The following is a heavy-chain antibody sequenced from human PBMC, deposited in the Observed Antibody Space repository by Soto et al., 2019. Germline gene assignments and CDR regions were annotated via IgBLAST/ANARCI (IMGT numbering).Heavy chain of an antibody. CDR2: INPNGGVT. CDR3: ARESGGATATLDYYYFYMDV. V-gene: IGHV1-2*04. J-gene: IGHJ6*03. D-gene: IGHD5-12*01. CDR1: GDSFNDYY. Sequence: QVQLVQSGAEVRKPGASVTVSCRSSGDSFNDYYIHWVRQAPGQGFEWMGWINPNGGVTKYAQKFQGWVSMTRDPSIRTVYMQLSRLRSDDTAVYYWARESGGATATLDYYYFYMDVWGTGTTVNVSS.